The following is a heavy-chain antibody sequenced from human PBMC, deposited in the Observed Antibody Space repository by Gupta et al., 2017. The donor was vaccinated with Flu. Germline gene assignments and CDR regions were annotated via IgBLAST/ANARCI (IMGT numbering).Heavy chain of an antibody. CDR2: IYTSGSA. D-gene: IGHD3-3*01. Sequence: QVQLQESGPGLVKPSQTLSLTCTVSGGSIRSGSYFWSWIRQPAGKGLEWIGRIYTSGSANYNPSLKSRVTISIDTSKNQFSLKLSSVTAADTAVYYCAREVGYDFWSGYYNAGHQKYGMDVWGQGTTVTVSS. J-gene: IGHJ6*02. V-gene: IGHV4-61*02. CDR3: AREVGYDFWSGYYNAGHQKYGMDV. CDR1: GGSIRSGSYF.